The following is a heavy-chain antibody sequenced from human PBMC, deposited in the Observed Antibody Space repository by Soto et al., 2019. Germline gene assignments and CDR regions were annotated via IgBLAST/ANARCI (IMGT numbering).Heavy chain of an antibody. CDR3: APAAPRVLRFLEWSDAFDI. Sequence: GASVKVSCKVSGYTLTELSMHWVRQAPGKGLEWMGGFDPEDGETIYAQKFQGRVTMTEDTSTDTAYMELSSLRSEDTAVYYCAPAAPRVLRFLEWSDAFDIWGQGTMVTVSS. J-gene: IGHJ3*02. V-gene: IGHV1-24*01. CDR1: GYTLTELS. CDR2: FDPEDGET. D-gene: IGHD3-3*01.